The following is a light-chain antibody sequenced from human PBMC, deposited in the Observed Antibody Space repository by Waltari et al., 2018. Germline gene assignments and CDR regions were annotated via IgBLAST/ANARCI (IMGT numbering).Light chain of an antibody. CDR2: KDT. V-gene: IGLV3-25*03. Sequence: SYELTQPPSVSVSPGQTARITCPGDALPDQYAYWYQQKSGQRPRLVMHKDTERPSGIPERFSGSASGTTVTLTITGAQAEDEGDYYCQSTDSSATYWVFGGGTKLTVL. J-gene: IGLJ3*02. CDR3: QSTDSSATYWV. CDR1: ALPDQY.